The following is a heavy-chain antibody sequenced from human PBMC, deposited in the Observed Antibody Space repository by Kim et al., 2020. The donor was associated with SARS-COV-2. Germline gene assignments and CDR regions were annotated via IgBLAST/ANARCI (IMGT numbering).Heavy chain of an antibody. Sequence: GGSLRLSCAASGFIFRHFGMCWVRQAPGKRRQWVSTIDTGGSNPYYTDSVKGRFTISRDISKSTLYLQMSNLRAEDTAVYFCAKSVHNDGNFDSWGQGTLVPASS. V-gene: IGHV3-23*01. CDR2: IDTGGSNP. CDR1: GFIFRHFG. CDR3: AKSVHNDGNFDS. J-gene: IGHJ4*02. D-gene: IGHD1-1*01.